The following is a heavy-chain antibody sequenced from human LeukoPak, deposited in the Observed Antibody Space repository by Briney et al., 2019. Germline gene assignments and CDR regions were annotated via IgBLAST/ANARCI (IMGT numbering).Heavy chain of an antibody. J-gene: IGHJ6*03. Sequence: SETLSLTCTVSGGSISSYDWSWIRQPAGKGLEWIGRIDISGSSEYNPSLKSRLTMSVDTSKNQFSLKLSSVTAADTAVYYCARGNWNDVGYYYYYMDVWGKGTTVTVSS. CDR3: ARGNWNDVGYYYYYMDV. V-gene: IGHV4-4*07. D-gene: IGHD1-20*01. CDR1: GGSISSYD. CDR2: IDISGSS.